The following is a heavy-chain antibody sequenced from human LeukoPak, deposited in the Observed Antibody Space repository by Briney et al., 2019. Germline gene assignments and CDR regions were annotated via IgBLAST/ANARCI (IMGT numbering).Heavy chain of an antibody. J-gene: IGHJ4*02. CDR2: IYYSGST. CDR1: GGSISSGGYY. V-gene: IGHV4-31*03. D-gene: IGHD3-22*01. CDR3: ARVGYDSSGPDEIYYFDY. Sequence: SQTLSLTCTVSGGSISSGGYYWSWIRQHPGKGLEWIGYIYYSGSTYYNPSLKSRVTISVDTSKNQFSLKLSSVTAADTAVYYCARVGYDSSGPDEIYYFDYWGQGTLVTVSS.